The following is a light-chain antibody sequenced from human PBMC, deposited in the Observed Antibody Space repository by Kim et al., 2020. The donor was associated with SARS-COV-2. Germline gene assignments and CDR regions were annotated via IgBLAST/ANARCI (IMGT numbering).Light chain of an antibody. V-gene: IGKV4-1*01. Sequence: DIVMTQSPDSLVVSLGERATINCRSSQSLLYTSNNKNYLAWYQQKPGQPPKLLIFWASTRGSGVPDRFSGSGSGTDFTLTISSLQAEDVAVYYCQQYYSAPRTFGQGTKLEI. CDR1: QSLLYTSNNKNY. CDR2: WAS. J-gene: IGKJ2*01. CDR3: QQYYSAPRT.